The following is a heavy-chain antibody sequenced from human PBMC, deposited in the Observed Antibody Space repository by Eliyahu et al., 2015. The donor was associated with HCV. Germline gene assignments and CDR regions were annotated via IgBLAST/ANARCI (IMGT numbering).Heavy chain of an antibody. J-gene: IGHJ5*02. CDR2: ITARNNKI. CDR1: GFNXNGFS. Sequence: EMQLVESGGGLVRPGGXLXXXCVVXGFNXNGFSMNWVRXXPRKGLEWVSSITARNNKIYYADSVKGRFTISRDNANNSLYLQMNSLRAEDTAIYFCARDKTSGYTSSSDLWGQGTLVTVSS. CDR3: ARDKTSGYTSSSDL. D-gene: IGHD6-6*01. V-gene: IGHV3-21*01.